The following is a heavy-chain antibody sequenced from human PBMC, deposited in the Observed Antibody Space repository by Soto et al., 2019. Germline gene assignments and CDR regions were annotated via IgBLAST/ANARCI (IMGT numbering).Heavy chain of an antibody. CDR3: ARRATTVVTPAYYFDY. V-gene: IGHV4-34*01. D-gene: IGHD4-17*01. CDR1: GGSFSGYY. J-gene: IGHJ4*02. CDR2: INHSGST. Sequence: SETLSLTCAVYGGSFSGYYWSWIRQPPGKGLEWIGEINHSGSTNYNPSLKSRVTISVDTSKNQFSLKLSSVTAADTAVYYCARRATTVVTPAYYFDYWGQGTLVTV.